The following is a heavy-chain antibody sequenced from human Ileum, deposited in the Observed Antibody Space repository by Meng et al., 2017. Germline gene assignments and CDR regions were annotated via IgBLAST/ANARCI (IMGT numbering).Heavy chain of an antibody. CDR3: ARFYGSGTFEVHDY. J-gene: IGHJ4*02. CDR2: IHYSGSR. V-gene: IGHV4-61*01. Sequence: QGQLQQAGPGVGRPSEILSLTCKVSGGPVSSASYYWSWIRQPPGKGLEWIGLIHYSGSRNYNPSLKSRVTMSVDTSKNQVSLRLTSVTAADTAVYYCARFYGSGTFEVHDYWGQGTLVTVSS. CDR1: GGPVSSASYY. D-gene: IGHD3-10*01.